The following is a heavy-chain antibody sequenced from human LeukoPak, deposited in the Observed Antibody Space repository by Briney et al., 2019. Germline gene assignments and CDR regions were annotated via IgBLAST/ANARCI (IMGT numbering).Heavy chain of an antibody. CDR3: AKTTVTSEEYYYYYMDV. CDR2: IVTYNGNT. J-gene: IGHJ6*03. D-gene: IGHD4-11*01. Sequence: ASVKVSCKASGGTFSSYAISWVRQAPGQGLEWMGWIVTYNGNTYYSQKFQGRVTMTTDTSTSTAYLELRSLRSDDTAVYYCAKTTVTSEEYYYYYMDVWGKGTTVTVSS. V-gene: IGHV1-18*01. CDR1: GGTFSSYA.